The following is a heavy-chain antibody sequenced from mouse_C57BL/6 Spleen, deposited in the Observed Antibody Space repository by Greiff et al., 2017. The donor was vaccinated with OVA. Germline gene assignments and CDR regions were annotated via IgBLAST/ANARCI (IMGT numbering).Heavy chain of an antibody. CDR3: ARMVTGLELGRGYFDV. Sequence: QVQLQQPGAELVKPGASVKLSCKASGYTFTSYWMHWVKQRPGRGLEWIGRIDPNSGGTKYNEKFKSKATLTVDKPSSTAYMQLSSLTSEDSAVYYCARMVTGLELGRGYFDVWGTGTTVTVSS. J-gene: IGHJ1*03. CDR2: IDPNSGGT. V-gene: IGHV1-72*01. D-gene: IGHD4-1*01. CDR1: GYTFTSYW.